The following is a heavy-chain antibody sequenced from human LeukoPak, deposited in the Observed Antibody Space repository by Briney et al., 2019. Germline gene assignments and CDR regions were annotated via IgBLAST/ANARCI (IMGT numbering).Heavy chain of an antibody. CDR1: GGSISSYY. J-gene: IGHJ5*02. CDR3: AREDVVVLPEEEGNWFDP. V-gene: IGHV4-59*12. Sequence: KSSETLSLTCTVSGGSISSYYWSWIRQPPGKGLEWIGYIYYSGSTNYNPSLKSRVTISVDTSKNQFSLKLSSVTAADTAVYYCAREDVVVLPEEEGNWFDPWGQGTLVTVSS. D-gene: IGHD2-2*01. CDR2: IYYSGST.